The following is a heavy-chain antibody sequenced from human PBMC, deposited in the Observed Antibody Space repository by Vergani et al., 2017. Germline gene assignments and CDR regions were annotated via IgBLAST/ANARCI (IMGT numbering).Heavy chain of an antibody. CDR2: IRSDESRR. J-gene: IGHJ4*02. V-gene: IGHV3-30*02. CDR3: AKEGGGYCSCGTCYPEY. D-gene: IGHD2-15*01. Sequence: QVQLVESGGGVVQPGGSLRLSCAASGFTFNRYGMHWVRQAPGKGLEWVASIRSDESRRYYGDSMEGPFTISRDNSKNTLYLQMKSLRPEDTAVYYCAKEGGGYCSCGTCYPEYWGQGTLVIVSS. CDR1: GFTFNRYG.